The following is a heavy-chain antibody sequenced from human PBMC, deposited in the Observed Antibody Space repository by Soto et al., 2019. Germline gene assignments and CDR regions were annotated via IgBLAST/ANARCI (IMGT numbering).Heavy chain of an antibody. V-gene: IGHV4-39*02. CDR1: GGSISSSSYY. CDR2: IYYSGST. CDR3: AREAGGEAAYFDY. J-gene: IGHJ4*02. Sequence: SETLSLTCTVSGGSISSSSYYWGWIRQPPGKGLEWIGSIYYSGSTYYNPSLKSRVTISVDTSKNQFSLKLSSVTAADTAVYYCAREAGGEAAYFDYWGQGTLVTVSS. D-gene: IGHD2-21*01.